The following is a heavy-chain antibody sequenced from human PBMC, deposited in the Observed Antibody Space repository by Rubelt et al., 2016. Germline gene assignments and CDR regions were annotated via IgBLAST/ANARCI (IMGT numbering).Heavy chain of an antibody. CDR3: ARRHDYGGNLLDY. CDR2: GST. V-gene: IGHV4-61*07. Sequence: GSTNYNPSLKSRVTISVDTSKNQFSLKLSSVTAADTAVYYCARRHDYGGNLLDYWGQGTLVTVSS. J-gene: IGHJ4*02. D-gene: IGHD4-23*01.